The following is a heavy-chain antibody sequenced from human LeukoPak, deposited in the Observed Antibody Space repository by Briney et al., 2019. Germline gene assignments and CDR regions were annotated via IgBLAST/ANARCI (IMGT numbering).Heavy chain of an antibody. Sequence: SETLSLTCTVSGVSISSSTYFWGWIRQPPGKGLGWIGSIYHTGNTYYNPSLKSRVTISEDTSKNQFSLKLSSVTAADTAVYYCASLYCGGDCGDYWGQGTLVTVSS. CDR1: GVSISSSTYF. CDR3: ASLYCGGDCGDY. D-gene: IGHD2-21*02. CDR2: IYHTGNT. V-gene: IGHV4-39*01. J-gene: IGHJ4*02.